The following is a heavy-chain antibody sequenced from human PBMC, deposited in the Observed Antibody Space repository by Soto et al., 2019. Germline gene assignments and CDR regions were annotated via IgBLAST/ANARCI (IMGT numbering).Heavy chain of an antibody. CDR2: IKSKTDGGTT. CDR1: GFTFSNAW. J-gene: IGHJ3*02. Sequence: GGSLRLSCAASGFTFSNAWMSWVRQAPGKGLEWVGRIKSKTDGGTTDYAAPVKGRFTISGDDSKNTLYLQMSSLNTEDTAVYYCTTLWHDVLDIWRQGTMVTVSS. CDR3: TTLWHDVLDI. V-gene: IGHV3-15*01.